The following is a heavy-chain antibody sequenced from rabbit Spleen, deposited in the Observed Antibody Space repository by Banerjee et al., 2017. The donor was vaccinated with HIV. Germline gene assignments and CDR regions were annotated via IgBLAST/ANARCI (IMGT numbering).Heavy chain of an antibody. J-gene: IGHJ4*01. V-gene: IGHV1S47*01. CDR3: ARGGYSVGWVTNFFNL. Sequence: DLVEAGGGLVQPGESLKLSCKASGIDFSAYVISWFRQAPGKGPERIGYIYPGFLIRTYANSVKGRFSISSDNAQNTVFLQMTSLTASDTATYFCARGGYSVGWVTNFFNLWGPGTLVTVS. D-gene: IGHD4-1*01. CDR1: GIDFSAYV. CDR2: IYPGFLIR.